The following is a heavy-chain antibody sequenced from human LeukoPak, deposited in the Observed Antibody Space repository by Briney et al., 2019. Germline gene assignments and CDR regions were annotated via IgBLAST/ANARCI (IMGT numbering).Heavy chain of an antibody. CDR1: GDSISSGAYS. V-gene: IGHV4-30-2*01. D-gene: IGHD1-1*01. CDR2: IYHSGST. CDR3: ARGTGRASRFDP. J-gene: IGHJ5*02. Sequence: SETLSLTCAVSGDSISSGAYSWSWIRQPPGKGLEWIGYIYHSGSTYYNPSLKSRVTISVDRSKNQFSLKLTSVTAADTAVYYCARGTGRASRFDPWGQGTLVTVSS.